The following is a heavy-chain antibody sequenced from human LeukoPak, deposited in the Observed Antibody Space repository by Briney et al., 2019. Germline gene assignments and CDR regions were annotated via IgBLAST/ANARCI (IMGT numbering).Heavy chain of an antibody. D-gene: IGHD3-22*01. CDR3: ARDTYYYDSSLDDAFDI. V-gene: IGHV1-18*01. CDR1: GYTFTSYG. J-gene: IGHJ3*02. CDR2: ISAYNGNT. Sequence: ASVKVSCKASGYTFTSYGISWVRQAPGQGLEWMGWISAYNGNTNYAQKLQGRVTMTTDTSTSTAYMELRSLRSDDTAVYYCARDTYYYDSSLDDAFDIWGQGTMVTVSS.